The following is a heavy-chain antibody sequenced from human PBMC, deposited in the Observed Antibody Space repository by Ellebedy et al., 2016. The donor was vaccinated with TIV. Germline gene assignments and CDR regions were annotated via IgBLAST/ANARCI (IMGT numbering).Heavy chain of an antibody. V-gene: IGHV1-69*13. D-gene: IGHD3-16*02. CDR2: VIPVFGTV. CDR1: GGTFSNYA. Sequence: ASVKVSCXASGGTFSNYAISWVRQAPGQGLEWMGRVIPVFGTVNYTQKYQARVTISADESTSTAYMELSSLRSEDTAVYYCARVLYDYIWGSYREFDYWGQGTLVTVS. J-gene: IGHJ4*02. CDR3: ARVLYDYIWGSYREFDY.